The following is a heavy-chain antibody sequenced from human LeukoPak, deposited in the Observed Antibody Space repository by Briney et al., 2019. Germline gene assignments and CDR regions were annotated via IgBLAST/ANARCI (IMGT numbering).Heavy chain of an antibody. J-gene: IGHJ3*02. CDR2: IYYSGST. Sequence: PSQTLSLTCTVSGGSISSGDYYWSWIRQPPGKGLGWIGYIYYSGSTYYNPSLKSRVTISVDTSKNQFSLKLSSVTAADTAVYYCARVLYYYDSSGYYRRNDAFDIWGQGTMVTVSS. D-gene: IGHD3-22*01. CDR3: ARVLYYYDSSGYYRRNDAFDI. CDR1: GGSISSGDYY. V-gene: IGHV4-30-4*08.